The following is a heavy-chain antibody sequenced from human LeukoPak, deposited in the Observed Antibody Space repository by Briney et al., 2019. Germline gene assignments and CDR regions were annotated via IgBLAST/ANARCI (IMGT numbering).Heavy chain of an antibody. D-gene: IGHD3-3*01. CDR2: IWYDGKHQ. Sequence: GGSLRLSCAASGFTFSNYGMHWVRQAPGRGLECVAVIWYDGKHQYYADSVKGRFNISRDNPKNMLYLQMNSLRVEDTAVYYCAKGPTQVLRFLRDGKTYYMDVWGKGTSVLVSS. CDR3: AKGPTQVLRFLRDGKTYYMDV. V-gene: IGHV3-33*06. CDR1: GFTFSNYG. J-gene: IGHJ6*03.